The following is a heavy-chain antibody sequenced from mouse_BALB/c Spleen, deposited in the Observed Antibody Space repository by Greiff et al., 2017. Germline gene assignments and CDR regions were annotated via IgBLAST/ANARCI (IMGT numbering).Heavy chain of an antibody. Sequence: EVQGVESGGGLVQPGGSRKLSCAASGFTFSSFGMHWVRQAPEKGLEWVAYISSGSSTIYYADTVKGRFTISRDNPKNTLFLQMTSLRSEDTAMYYCARGAVAGGFAYWGQGTLVTVSA. D-gene: IGHD1-1*01. V-gene: IGHV5-17*02. J-gene: IGHJ3*01. CDR3: ARGAVAGGFAY. CDR1: GFTFSSFG. CDR2: ISSGSSTI.